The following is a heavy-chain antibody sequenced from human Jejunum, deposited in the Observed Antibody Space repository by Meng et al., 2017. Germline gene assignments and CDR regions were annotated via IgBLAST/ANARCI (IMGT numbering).Heavy chain of an antibody. Sequence: GESLKISCAASGFTFSNYAMTWVRQAPRKGLEWVSDISANGGSPYYADSVKGRFSVSRDNSKNTLYLKMKSLRAEDTAVYYCVLRSKATAEGLDYWGQGTLVTVSS. D-gene: IGHD1-26*01. CDR1: GFTFSNYA. V-gene: IGHV3-23*01. J-gene: IGHJ4*02. CDR2: ISANGGSP. CDR3: VLRSKATAEGLDY.